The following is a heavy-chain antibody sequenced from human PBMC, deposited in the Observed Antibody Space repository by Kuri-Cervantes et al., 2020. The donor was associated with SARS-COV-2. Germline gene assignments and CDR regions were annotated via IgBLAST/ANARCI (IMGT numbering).Heavy chain of an antibody. D-gene: IGHD2-15*01. CDR1: GFTFSSYA. V-gene: IGHV3-23*01. CDR3: ANGKYCSGGSCFSTAGY. Sequence: LSLTCAASGFTFSSYAMSWVRQAPGKGLEWVSTISGSGGNTYYADSVKGRFTISRDNSKNTLDLQMTSLRAEDTAVYYCANGKYCSGGSCFSTAGYWGQGTLVTVSS. J-gene: IGHJ4*02. CDR2: ISGSGGNT.